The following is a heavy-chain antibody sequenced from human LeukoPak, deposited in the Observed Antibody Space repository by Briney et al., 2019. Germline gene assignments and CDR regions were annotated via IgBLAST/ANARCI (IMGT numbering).Heavy chain of an antibody. CDR2: IQSDGSQD. V-gene: IGHV3-33*01. CDR1: GFIFSHFG. D-gene: IGHD3-16*02. J-gene: IGHJ3*02. Sequence: GGSLRLSCATSGFIFSHFGMHWVRQAPGKGLEWVAAIQSDGSQDYFADSVKGRFTISRDYAENSLYLQMNSLRVEDTAVYYCARVLRSYCCAFDIWGQGTMVTVSS. CDR3: ARVLRSYCCAFDI.